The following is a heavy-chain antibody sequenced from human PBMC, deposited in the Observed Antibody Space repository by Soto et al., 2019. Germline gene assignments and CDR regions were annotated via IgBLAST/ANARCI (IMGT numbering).Heavy chain of an antibody. V-gene: IGHV1-3*01. CDR3: AREAGRTGDLDY. CDR2: NDGGNGRT. D-gene: IGHD7-27*01. Sequence: QVPVVQSGAEVKKPGDSVKVSCRASGYTFTGHAIHWVRQAPGQSLEWMGWNDGGNGRTQYAQRFQGRVTLTRDTSAITAYMELRSLTSEDTAVYYCAREAGRTGDLDYWGQETLVTVSS. CDR1: GYTFTGHA. J-gene: IGHJ4*02.